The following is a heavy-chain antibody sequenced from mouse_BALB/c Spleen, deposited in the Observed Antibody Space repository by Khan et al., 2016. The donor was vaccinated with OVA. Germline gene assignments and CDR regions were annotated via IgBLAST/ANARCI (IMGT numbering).Heavy chain of an antibody. Sequence: EVELVESGGDLVKPGGSLKLSCAASGFTFSSYGMSWVRQTPDKRLEWVATISSGGHYTYFQASVRGRFTISRDNAKNTLYLQMSRLKSEDTAMYYCARTITTAMGYYYAMDYWGQGTSVTVSS. D-gene: IGHD1-2*01. V-gene: IGHV5-6*01. CDR1: GFTFSSYG. J-gene: IGHJ4*01. CDR2: ISSGGHYT. CDR3: ARTITTAMGYYYAMDY.